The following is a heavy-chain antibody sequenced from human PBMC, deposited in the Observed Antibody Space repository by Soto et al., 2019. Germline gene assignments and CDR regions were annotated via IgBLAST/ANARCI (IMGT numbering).Heavy chain of an antibody. CDR1: GFIFSDHY. CDR3: ARESAMSTGVSYDYYYYGMDV. Sequence: GGSLRLSWAPAGFIFSDHYIDWVRQAPGKGLEWVGRTRNKVNSDTTKYAASVKGRFTISRDDSKNSLHLQMNSLQTEDTAVYYCARESAMSTGVSYDYYYYGMDVWSQGTTVTVAS. V-gene: IGHV3-72*01. J-gene: IGHJ6*02. CDR2: TRNKVNSDTT. D-gene: IGHD5-18*01.